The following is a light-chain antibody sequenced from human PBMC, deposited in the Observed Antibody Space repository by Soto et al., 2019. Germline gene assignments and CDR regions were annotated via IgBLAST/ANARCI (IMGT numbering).Light chain of an antibody. J-gene: IGKJ3*01. CDR1: QSVSSY. CDR2: DAS. V-gene: IGKV3-11*01. Sequence: EIVLTQSPATLSLSPGERATLSCRASQSVSSYLAWYQQKPGQAPRLLIYDASNRATGIPARFSGSGSGTDLPLTISSLEPEVFAVYCCQQGRTGPIFTFGPGPKVDI. CDR3: QQGRTGPIFT.